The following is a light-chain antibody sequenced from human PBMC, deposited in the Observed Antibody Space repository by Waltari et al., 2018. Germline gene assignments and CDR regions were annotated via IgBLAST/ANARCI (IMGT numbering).Light chain of an antibody. V-gene: IGKV3-20*01. CDR3: QQYVTSPLT. CDR2: GAS. J-gene: IGKJ4*01. Sequence: EIVLPQSPGTLSLSPGASATLSCRASHNVGSNYLAWYQQKPGQAPRLLIYGASSRATGIPDRFSGSGSGTDFTLTISRLEPEDFALYHCQQYVTSPLTFGGGTKVEI. CDR1: HNVGSNY.